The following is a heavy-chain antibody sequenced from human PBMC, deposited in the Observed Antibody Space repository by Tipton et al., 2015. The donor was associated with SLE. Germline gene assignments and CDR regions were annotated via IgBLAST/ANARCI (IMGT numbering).Heavy chain of an antibody. CDR2: INPSGGST. CDR1: GYTFTSYY. Sequence: QLVQSGAEVKKPGASVKVSCKASGYTFTSYYMHWVRQAPGQGLEWMGIINPSGGSTSYAQKFQGRVTMTTDTSTSTAYMELRSLRSDDTAVYYCARGEIRGDWGGDAFDIWGQGTMVTVSS. J-gene: IGHJ3*02. CDR3: ARGEIRGDWGGDAFDI. D-gene: IGHD2-21*02. V-gene: IGHV1-46*01.